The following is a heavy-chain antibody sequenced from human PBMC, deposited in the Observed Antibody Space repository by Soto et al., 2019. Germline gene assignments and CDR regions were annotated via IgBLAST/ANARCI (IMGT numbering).Heavy chain of an antibody. V-gene: IGHV1-18*01. CDR3: ARDLAAAGPFDY. CDR1: GYTFTSYA. CDR2: ISAYNGNT. D-gene: IGHD6-13*01. Sequence: QVQLVQSGAEVKKPGASVKVSCKTSGYTFTSYAISWVRQAPGQGLEWMGWISAYNGNTHYAQKLQGRVTMTTDTSTSTAYMELRSMRSDDTAVYYCARDLAAAGPFDYWGQGTLVTGSS. J-gene: IGHJ4*02.